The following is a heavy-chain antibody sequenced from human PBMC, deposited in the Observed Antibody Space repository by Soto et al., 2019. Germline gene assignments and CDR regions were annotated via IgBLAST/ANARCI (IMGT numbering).Heavy chain of an antibody. CDR1: GFLFNTYS. V-gene: IGHV3-30*04. CDR2: MSHDGRNT. J-gene: IGHJ6*02. Sequence: QVQLVDSGGGVVQPGRSLRLSCTTSGFLFNTYSMHWVRQAPGKGLEWVAVMSHDGRNTYYADSVKVRFTISRDNSKNTLYLQMNSLTTEDTAVYYCARPGSGYDVLSGHYFFYFHAMDVWGQGTTVTVSS. D-gene: IGHD3-3*01. CDR3: ARPGSGYDVLSGHYFFYFHAMDV.